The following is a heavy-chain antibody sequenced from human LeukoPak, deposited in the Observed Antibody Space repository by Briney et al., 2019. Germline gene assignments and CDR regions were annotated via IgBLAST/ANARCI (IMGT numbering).Heavy chain of an antibody. J-gene: IGHJ1*01. CDR3: AKDPEYSSSYPLLQH. CDR2: ISGSGGST. D-gene: IGHD6-6*01. CDR1: GFTFSSYA. Sequence: TGGSLRLSCAASGFTFSSYAMSWVRQAPGKGLEWVSAISGSGGSTYYADSVKGRFTISRDNSKNTLYLQMNSLRAEDTAVYYCAKDPEYSSSYPLLQHWGQGTLVTVSS. V-gene: IGHV3-23*01.